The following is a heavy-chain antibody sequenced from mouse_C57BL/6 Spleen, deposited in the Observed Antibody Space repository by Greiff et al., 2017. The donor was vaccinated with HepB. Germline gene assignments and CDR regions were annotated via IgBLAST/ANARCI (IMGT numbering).Heavy chain of an antibody. V-gene: IGHV1-64*01. CDR3: ASPSYYGSSYVDY. Sequence: QVQLQQPGAELVKPGASVKLSCKASGYTFTSYWMHWVKQRPGQGLEWIGMIHPNSGSTNYNEKFKSKATLTVDKSSSTAYMQLSILTSEDSAVYYCASPSYYGSSYVDYWGQGTTLTVSS. D-gene: IGHD1-1*01. CDR2: IHPNSGST. J-gene: IGHJ2*01. CDR1: GYTFTSYW.